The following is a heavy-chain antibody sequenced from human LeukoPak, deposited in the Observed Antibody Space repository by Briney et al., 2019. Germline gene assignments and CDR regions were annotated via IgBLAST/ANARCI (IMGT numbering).Heavy chain of an antibody. CDR2: ISSSGSTI. V-gene: IGHV3-11*04. D-gene: IGHD1-14*01. Sequence: GGSLRLSCAASGFTFSDYYMSWIRQAPGKGLEWVSYISSSGSTIYYADSVKGRFTISRDNAKNSLYLQMNSLRAEDTAVYYCARDFSPLPVRNTYYYYYYGMDVWGQGTTVTVSS. J-gene: IGHJ6*02. CDR3: ARDFSPLPVRNTYYYYYYGMDV. CDR1: GFTFSDYY.